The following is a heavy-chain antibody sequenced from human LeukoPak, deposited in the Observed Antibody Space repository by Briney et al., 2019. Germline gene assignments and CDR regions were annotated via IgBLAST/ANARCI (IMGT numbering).Heavy chain of an antibody. CDR1: GFTISTYV. J-gene: IGHJ4*02. V-gene: IGHV3-30*04. Sequence: GTSLRLSCAASGFTISTYVMHWVRQAPGKGLEWVALMSHDGSDKHYADSVKGRFTISRDDSKNTLYLQMDSLRSEDTAVYYCAREGYSSGRAAAFDYWDQGTLVTVSS. D-gene: IGHD6-19*01. CDR2: MSHDGSDK. CDR3: AREGYSSGRAAAFDY.